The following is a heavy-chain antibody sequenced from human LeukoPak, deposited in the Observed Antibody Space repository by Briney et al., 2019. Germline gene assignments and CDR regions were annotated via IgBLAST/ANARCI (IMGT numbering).Heavy chain of an antibody. CDR1: GFTFSSYA. D-gene: IGHD3-9*01. Sequence: PGGSLRLSCAASGFTFSSYAMHWVRQAPGKGLEWVAVISYDGSNKYYADSVKGRFTISRDNSKNTLYLQMNSLRAEDTAVYYCARVRVRYFDWSAFDYWGQGTLVTVSS. J-gene: IGHJ4*02. CDR2: ISYDGSNK. CDR3: ARVRVRYFDWSAFDY. V-gene: IGHV3-30-3*01.